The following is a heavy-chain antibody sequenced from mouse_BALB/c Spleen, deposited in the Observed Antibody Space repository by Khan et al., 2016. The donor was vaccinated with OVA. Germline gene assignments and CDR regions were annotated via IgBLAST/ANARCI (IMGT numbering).Heavy chain of an antibody. J-gene: IGHJ2*01. CDR3: TRGYGNYVRYYFDD. V-gene: IGHV1-39*01. CDR2: IDPYYGGA. D-gene: IGHD2-10*02. Sequence: EVQLQQSGPELEKPGASVKISCKASGYSFTGYNMNWVKQSNGKSLEWIGNIDPYYGGATYNQKFKGKATLTVDKSSSTAYMQLKSLTSKDSAVYYCTRGYGNYVRYYFDDWGQGTTLTVSS. CDR1: GYSFTGYN.